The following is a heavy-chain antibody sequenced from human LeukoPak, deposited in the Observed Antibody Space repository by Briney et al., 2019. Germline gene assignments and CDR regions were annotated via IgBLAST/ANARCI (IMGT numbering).Heavy chain of an antibody. V-gene: IGHV4-30-2*01. J-gene: IGHJ4*02. CDR3: ARDSGYDLGAPFDY. CDR1: GGSISSGGYS. CDR2: IYHSGST. D-gene: IGHD5-12*01. Sequence: PSETLSLTCAVSGGSISSGGYSWRWIRQPPGKGLEWIGYIYHSGSTYYNPSLKSRATISVDRSKNQFSLKLSSVTAADTAVYYCARDSGYDLGAPFDYWGQGTLVTVSS.